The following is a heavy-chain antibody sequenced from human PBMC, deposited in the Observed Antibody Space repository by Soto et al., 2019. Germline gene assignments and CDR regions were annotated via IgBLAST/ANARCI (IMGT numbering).Heavy chain of an antibody. V-gene: IGHV4-59*08. CDR1: GVSISNYC. CDR3: ARQFKGRPIDY. J-gene: IGHJ4*02. CDR2: IYNSGST. Sequence: SETLSLTCTFSGVSISNYCWSWIRQPPGKGLEWIGYIYNSGSTKYNPSLKSRVTISVDTSKNQFSLKLSSVTAADTAVYYCARQFKGRPIDYWGQGTLVTVSS.